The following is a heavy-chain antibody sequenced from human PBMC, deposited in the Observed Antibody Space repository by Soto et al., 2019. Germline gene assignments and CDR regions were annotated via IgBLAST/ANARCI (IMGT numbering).Heavy chain of an antibody. J-gene: IGHJ6*03. V-gene: IGHV1-18*01. CDR3: ARMVRGSTVGYYYYMDA. CDR1: GYTFTSHG. D-gene: IGHD3-10*01. Sequence: QVQLVQSGAEVKKPGASVKVSCKTSGYTFTSHGISWVRQAPGQGLEWMGWISPYNGDTNYAQKLQGRVSVTTDSSTRTAYMELMSLRSEDTAVYYCARMVRGSTVGYYYYMDAWGKGTTVTVSS. CDR2: ISPYNGDT.